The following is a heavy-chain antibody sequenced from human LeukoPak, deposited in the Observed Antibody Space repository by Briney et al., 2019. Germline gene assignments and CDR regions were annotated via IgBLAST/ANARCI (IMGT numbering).Heavy chain of an antibody. J-gene: IGHJ6*03. D-gene: IGHD2-15*01. V-gene: IGHV1-18*01. Sequence: ASVKVSSKASGYNFTSYDISWVRQAPGQGLEWMGWISAYNGHTNYAQKPQGRVTMTADTSTSTAYMELRSLRSDDTAVYYCARVYSGEYYYYYYMDVWGKGTTVTVSS. CDR3: ARVYSGEYYYYYYMDV. CDR1: GYNFTSYD. CDR2: ISAYNGHT.